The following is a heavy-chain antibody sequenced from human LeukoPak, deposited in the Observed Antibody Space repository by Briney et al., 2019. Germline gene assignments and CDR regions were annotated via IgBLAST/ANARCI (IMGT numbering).Heavy chain of an antibody. CDR3: ARKGISGLKYGDAFDI. CDR2: IYYSGTS. Sequence: SETLSLTCTVFGGSISSGGYYWSWIRQRPGKGLEWIAFIYYSGTSHYSPSLASRVTISVDTSKSQFSLNLTSVTAADTAVYYCARKGISGLKYGDAFDIWGQGTMVTVSS. CDR1: GGSISSGGYY. V-gene: IGHV4-31*03. D-gene: IGHD5-12*01. J-gene: IGHJ3*02.